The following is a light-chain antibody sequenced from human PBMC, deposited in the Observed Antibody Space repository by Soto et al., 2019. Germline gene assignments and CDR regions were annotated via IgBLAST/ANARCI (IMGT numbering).Light chain of an antibody. CDR2: KAS. V-gene: IGKV1-5*03. CDR3: QQSDSTPT. J-gene: IGKJ2*01. Sequence: DIQMTQSPSTLSASVGDRVTITCRASQSISSWLAWYQQKPGKAPKLLIYKASSLESGVPSRFSGSGSGTDFTLTISNLQPEDFATYYCQQSDSTPTFGQGTKVDI. CDR1: QSISSW.